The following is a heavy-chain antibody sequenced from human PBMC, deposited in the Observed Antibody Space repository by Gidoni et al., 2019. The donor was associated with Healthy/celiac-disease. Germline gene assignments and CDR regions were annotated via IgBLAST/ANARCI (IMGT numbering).Heavy chain of an antibody. J-gene: IGHJ4*02. D-gene: IGHD2-2*01. CDR2: INRNSGGT. CDR3: ARDSGCSSTSCYDY. Sequence: QVQLVQSGAEVKKPGASVQVSCKASGYTFTGYYMHWVRQAPGQGLEWMGWINRNSGGTNYAQKFQGWVTMTRDTSISTAYMELSRLRYDDTAVYYCARDSGCSSTSCYDYWGQGTLVTVSS. V-gene: IGHV1-2*04. CDR1: GYTFTGYY.